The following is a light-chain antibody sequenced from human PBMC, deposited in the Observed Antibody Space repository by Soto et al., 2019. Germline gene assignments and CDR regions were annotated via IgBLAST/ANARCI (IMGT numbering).Light chain of an antibody. CDR1: SSDVGGYNS. J-gene: IGLJ1*01. CDR3: SSYAGSNEIV. CDR2: EVT. V-gene: IGLV2-8*01. Sequence: QSALTQPPSASGSPGQSVTISCTGTSSDVGGYNSVSWYQQHPGKAPKLMIYEVTKRPSGVPDRFSGSKSGNTASLTVSGLQAGDEADYYCSSYAGSNEIVFGTGTKVTVL.